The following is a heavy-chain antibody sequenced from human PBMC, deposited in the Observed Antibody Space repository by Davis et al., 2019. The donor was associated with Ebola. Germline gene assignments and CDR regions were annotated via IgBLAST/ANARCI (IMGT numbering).Heavy chain of an antibody. CDR1: GFSLSTSGVG. Sequence: SGPTLVKPTQTLTLTCTFSGFSLSTSGVGLAWIRQSPGKALEWLALIYWDDDERYSPSLKSRLAITKDTSKNQVVLTMTNMDPVDTATYYCAHRGSGSYTHYFDYWGQGTLVTVSS. J-gene: IGHJ4*02. V-gene: IGHV2-5*02. D-gene: IGHD1-26*01. CDR2: IYWDDDE. CDR3: AHRGSGSYTHYFDY.